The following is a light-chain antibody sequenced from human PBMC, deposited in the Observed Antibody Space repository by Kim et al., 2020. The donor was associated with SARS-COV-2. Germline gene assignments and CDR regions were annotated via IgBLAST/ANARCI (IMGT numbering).Light chain of an antibody. J-gene: IGLJ2*01. Sequence: SPGQTATITYSGEALSKQYSYWYQQKPGQAPVLTIYQDVERPSGIPERFSGSTSGTTVTLTIIAVQAEDEADYYCQSADTSGTSVLFGGGTRLTVL. CDR2: QDV. CDR1: ALSKQY. V-gene: IGLV3-25*03. CDR3: QSADTSGTSVL.